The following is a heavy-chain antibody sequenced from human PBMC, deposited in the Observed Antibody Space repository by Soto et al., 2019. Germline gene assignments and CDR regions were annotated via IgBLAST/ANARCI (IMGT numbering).Heavy chain of an antibody. Sequence: GGSLRLSCAASGFTFSSYEMNWVRQAPGKGLEWVSYISSSGSTIYYADSVKGRFTISRDNAKNSLYLQMNSLRAEDTAVYYCARQYYYDSSGYYYWGQGPLVTVSS. CDR2: ISSSGSTI. D-gene: IGHD3-22*01. J-gene: IGHJ4*02. CDR1: GFTFSSYE. CDR3: ARQYYYDSSGYYY. V-gene: IGHV3-48*03.